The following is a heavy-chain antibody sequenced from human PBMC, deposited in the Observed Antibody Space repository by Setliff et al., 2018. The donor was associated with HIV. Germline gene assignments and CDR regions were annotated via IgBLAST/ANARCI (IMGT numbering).Heavy chain of an antibody. CDR1: GAPLSSYY. Sequence: SETLSLTCTVSGAPLSSYYLNWIRQPPGKGLEWIGYIFYSGTTNYNPSLKSRVTMSVDASKNQFSLILSSVTAADTAVYYCAKDVSPGQDIVVVTATDYWGQGTLVTVSS. CDR3: AKDVSPGQDIVVVTATDY. D-gene: IGHD2-21*02. J-gene: IGHJ4*02. CDR2: IFYSGTT. V-gene: IGHV4-59*01.